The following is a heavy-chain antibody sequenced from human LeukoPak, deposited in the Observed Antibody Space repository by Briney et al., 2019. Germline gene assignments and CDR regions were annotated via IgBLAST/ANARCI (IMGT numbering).Heavy chain of an antibody. J-gene: IGHJ4*02. D-gene: IGHD2-15*01. CDR2: IRYDGSNK. CDR3: TRNLGYCTGGGCYADY. CDR1: GFTFGSYG. V-gene: IGHV3-30*02. Sequence: GGSLRLSCAASGFTFGSYGMHWVRHAPGRGLEWVALIRYDGSNKYYADSVKGRFTISRDNSKNTLYLQMNGLRAEDTAVYYCTRNLGYCTGGGCYADYWGQGTLVTVSS.